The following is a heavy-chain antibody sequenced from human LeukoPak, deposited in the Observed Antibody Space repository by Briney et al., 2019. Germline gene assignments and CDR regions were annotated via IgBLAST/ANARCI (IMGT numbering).Heavy chain of an antibody. Sequence: QPGGSLRLSCAASWFTFTTYSMTWVRQAPGKGLEWVSTINPGGITTYYADSVKGRFTISRDNSKNTVSLQMDSLRADDTAVYYCAKDRAGTPWADWGQGTLVTVSS. D-gene: IGHD1-1*01. V-gene: IGHV3-23*01. CDR1: WFTFTTYS. CDR3: AKDRAGTPWAD. CDR2: INPGGITT. J-gene: IGHJ4*02.